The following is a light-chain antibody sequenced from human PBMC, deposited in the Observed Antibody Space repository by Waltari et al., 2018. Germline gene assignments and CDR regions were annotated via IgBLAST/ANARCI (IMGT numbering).Light chain of an antibody. V-gene: IGKV3-11*01. Sequence: EIVLTQSPATVSLSLGARATLSCRASQSDSGYLAWYQQKPGQAPSLLLYGTTNGATGIPTRFSASGSETDYPLTISSHGPEDFAVYYCQQRNNWPRTFGGGTKVEIK. CDR2: GTT. J-gene: IGKJ4*01. CDR1: QSDSGY. CDR3: QQRNNWPRT.